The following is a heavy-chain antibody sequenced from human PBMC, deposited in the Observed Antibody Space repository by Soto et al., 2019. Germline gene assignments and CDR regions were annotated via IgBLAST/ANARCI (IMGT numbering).Heavy chain of an antibody. D-gene: IGHD6-13*01. V-gene: IGHV1-18*01. J-gene: IGHJ6*02. Sequence: GASVKVSCKASGYTFTSYGISWVRQAPGQGLEWMGWISAYNGNTNYAQKLQGRVTMTTDTSTSTAYMELRSLRSDDTAVYYCARGWAYSSSWYFFRGLDYYYGMYVWGQGTTVTVSS. CDR1: GYTFTSYG. CDR2: ISAYNGNT. CDR3: ARGWAYSSSWYFFRGLDYYYGMYV.